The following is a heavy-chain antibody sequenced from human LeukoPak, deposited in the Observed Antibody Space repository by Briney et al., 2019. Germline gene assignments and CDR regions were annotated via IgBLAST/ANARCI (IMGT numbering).Heavy chain of an antibody. J-gene: IGHJ3*02. CDR1: GGSISTIGYS. CDR2: IYQSGST. D-gene: IGHD3-22*01. CDR3: ARDSYYDNSGEGAFDI. V-gene: IGHV4-30-2*01. Sequence: PSQTLSLTCDVSGGSISTIGYSWSWIRQPPGKGLEWIGYIYQSGSTSYNPSLQSRVIISIDRSKNQFSLKLSSVTAADTAVYYCARDSYYDNSGEGAFDIWGQGTMVTVSA.